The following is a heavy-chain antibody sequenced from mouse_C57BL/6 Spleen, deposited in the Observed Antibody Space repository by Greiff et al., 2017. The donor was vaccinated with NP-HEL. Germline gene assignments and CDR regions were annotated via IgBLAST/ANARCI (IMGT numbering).Heavy chain of an antibody. J-gene: IGHJ4*01. CDR1: GYTCTDYE. CDR2: IDPETGGT. V-gene: IGHV1-15*01. CDR3: TNDGYWDAMDY. D-gene: IGHD2-3*01. Sequence: VQLQQSGAELVRPGASVTLSCKASGYTCTDYEMHWVKQTPVHGLEWIGAIDPETGGTAYNQKFKGKAILTADKSSSTAYMELRSLTSEDSAVYYCTNDGYWDAMDYWGQGTSVTVSS.